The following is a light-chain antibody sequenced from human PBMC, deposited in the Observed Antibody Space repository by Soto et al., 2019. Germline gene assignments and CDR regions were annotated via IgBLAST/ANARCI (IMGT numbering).Light chain of an antibody. V-gene: IGKV3-11*01. CDR1: QSVSSY. CDR3: HQRSNWTLIT. CDR2: DTS. Sequence: EIRFKQSPCAVSLSPGERASLSCRASQSVSSYLAWYQQRPGQAPRLLIYDTSNRAAGIPARFSGSGSGTDFTLTISSLEHEDFAVYYCHQRSNWTLITFGQGTRLEIK. J-gene: IGKJ5*01.